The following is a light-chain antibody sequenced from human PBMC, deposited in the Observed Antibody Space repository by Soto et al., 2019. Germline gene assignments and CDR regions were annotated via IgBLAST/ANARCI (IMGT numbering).Light chain of an antibody. CDR1: QSVSSF. V-gene: IGKV3-15*01. CDR2: GAS. CDR3: QQYDNWPPST. Sequence: ELVMTKSPATLSVSPGERATLSCMASQSVSSFLAWYQQKPGQAPRLLIHGASTRATGIRARFSGSGSGTEFTLTISSLQSEDFAVYYCQQYDNWPPSTFGHGTPREIK. J-gene: IGKJ2*02.